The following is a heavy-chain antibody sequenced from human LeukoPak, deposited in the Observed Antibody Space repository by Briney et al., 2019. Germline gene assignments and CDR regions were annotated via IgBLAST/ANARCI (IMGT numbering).Heavy chain of an antibody. CDR1: GYSISSGYY. J-gene: IGHJ4*02. CDR2: IYYSGST. D-gene: IGHD3-3*01. Sequence: SETLSLTCAVSGYSISSGYYWGWIRQPPGKGLEWIGYIYYSGSTYYNPSLKSRVTISVDTSKNQFSLKLSSVTAADTAVYYCARDLVLARLFDYWGQGTLVTVSS. V-gene: IGHV4-38-2*02. CDR3: ARDLVLARLFDY.